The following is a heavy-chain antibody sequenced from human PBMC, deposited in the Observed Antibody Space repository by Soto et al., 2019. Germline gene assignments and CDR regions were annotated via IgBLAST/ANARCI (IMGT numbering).Heavy chain of an antibody. CDR3: ARDSSGWYGGAFDI. Sequence: SGFTVSSNYMSWVRQAPGKGLEWVSVIYSGGSTYYADSVKGRFTISRDNSKNTLYLQMNSLRAEDTAVYYCARDSSGWYGGAFDIWGQGTMVTVS. CDR2: IYSGGST. D-gene: IGHD6-19*01. CDR1: GFTVSSNY. V-gene: IGHV3-66*01. J-gene: IGHJ3*02.